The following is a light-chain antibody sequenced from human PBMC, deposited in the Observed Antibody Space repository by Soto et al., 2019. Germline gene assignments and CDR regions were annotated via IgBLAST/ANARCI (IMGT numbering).Light chain of an antibody. CDR3: AAWDDSLNGWV. Sequence: QSVLTQPPSASGTPGQRVTISCSRSSSNIGSNTVNWYQQLPGTAPKLLIYSNNQRPSGVPDRFSGSKSGTSASLAISGLQSEDEADCYCAAWDDSLNGWVFGGGTKLTVL. V-gene: IGLV1-44*01. CDR1: SSNIGSNT. J-gene: IGLJ3*02. CDR2: SNN.